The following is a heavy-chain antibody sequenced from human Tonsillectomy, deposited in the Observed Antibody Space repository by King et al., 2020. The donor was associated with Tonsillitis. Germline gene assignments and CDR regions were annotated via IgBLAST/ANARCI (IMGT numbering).Heavy chain of an antibody. CDR1: GGSFSVYY. D-gene: IGHD2-2*01. J-gene: IGHJ2*01. CDR3: ARAGIVVIPAANWYFDL. Sequence: QVQLQQWGAGLLKPSETLSLTCAVYGGSFSVYYWSWIRQPPGKGLEWIGEINHSGGTNYNPALKSRLTMSVDTSTNPFSLKLSSVTAADTAVYYCARAGIVVIPAANWYFDLWGRGTLVTVSS. CDR2: INHSGGT. V-gene: IGHV4-34*01.